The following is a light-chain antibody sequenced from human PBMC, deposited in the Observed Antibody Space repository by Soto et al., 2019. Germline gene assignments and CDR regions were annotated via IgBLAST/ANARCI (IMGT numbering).Light chain of an antibody. V-gene: IGKV1-5*01. Sequence: DIRITHSPSALAASVLDELTSRFPASQSISTWLAWYQQKPGKAPKVLIHDASSLESGVPSRFSGSGSGTEFTLNISSLQPDDFATYYCQQYNSYSLTFGGGTKVDIK. CDR3: QQYNSYSLT. CDR1: QSISTW. CDR2: DAS. J-gene: IGKJ4*01.